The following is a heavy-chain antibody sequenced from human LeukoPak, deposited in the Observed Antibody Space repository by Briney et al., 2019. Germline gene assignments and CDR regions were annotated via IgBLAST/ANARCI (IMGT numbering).Heavy chain of an antibody. V-gene: IGHV4-39*07. CDR2: IHYSGST. Sequence: SETLSLTCTLSGVSIAVFGGSIDSSSYFWAWVRQPPGKGLEWIGSIHYSGSTYYNPSLKSRVTISIDTSRNQFSLKLRSVTAADTAVYYCARDSYYDSSGHAPWGQGILVTVSS. CDR1: GVSIAVFGGSIDSSSYF. D-gene: IGHD3-22*01. J-gene: IGHJ5*02. CDR3: ARDSYYDSSGHAP.